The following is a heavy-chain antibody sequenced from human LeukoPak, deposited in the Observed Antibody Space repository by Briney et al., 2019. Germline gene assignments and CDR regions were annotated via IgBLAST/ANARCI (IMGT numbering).Heavy chain of an antibody. CDR3: AKYHSSSSGEGVDY. CDR2: TYYRSKWYN. CDR1: GDSVSSNSAA. Sequence: SQTLSLTCALSGDSVSSNSAAWNWLRQSPSRGLEWLGRTYYRSKWYNDYAVSVKSRITINPDTSKNQFSLQLNSVTPEDTAVYYCAKYHSSSSGEGVDYWGQGTLVTVSS. J-gene: IGHJ4*02. V-gene: IGHV6-1*01. D-gene: IGHD6-6*01.